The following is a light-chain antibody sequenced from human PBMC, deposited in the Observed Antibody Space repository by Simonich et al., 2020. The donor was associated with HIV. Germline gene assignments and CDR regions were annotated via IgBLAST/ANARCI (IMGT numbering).Light chain of an antibody. J-gene: IGKJ3*01. CDR2: GAS. Sequence: IVMTQSPATLSVSPGERATLSCRASQSIASNLAWYQQKPGQAPRLLIYGASSRATGVPARFSGSGFGTEFSLTISSMQSEDFAVYYCQQRSNWPPKFTFGPGTKVDIK. CDR3: QQRSNWPPKFT. CDR1: QSIASN. V-gene: IGKV3-15*01.